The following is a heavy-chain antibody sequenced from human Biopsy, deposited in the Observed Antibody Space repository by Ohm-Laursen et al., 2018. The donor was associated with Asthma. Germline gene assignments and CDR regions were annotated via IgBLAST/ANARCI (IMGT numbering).Heavy chain of an antibody. Sequence: PTQTLTLTYTVSGFSLSTLGVGVGWFRQPPGKALEWLAHIFWDDDKRYSPSLQSRLTITRDTPKDQVVLTMTNMGPVDTGTYYCVHTLVGLKAFDFWGQGTLVTVSS. D-gene: IGHD1-26*01. V-gene: IGHV2-5*02. CDR3: VHTLVGLKAFDF. CDR2: IFWDDDK. J-gene: IGHJ4*02. CDR1: GFSLSTLGVG.